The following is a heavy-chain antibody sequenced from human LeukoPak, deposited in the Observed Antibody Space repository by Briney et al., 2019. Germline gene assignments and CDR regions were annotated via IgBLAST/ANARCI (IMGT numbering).Heavy chain of an antibody. CDR1: GGSFSGYY. Sequence: SETLSLTCAVYGGSFSGYYWSWIRQPPGKGLEWIGEINHSGSTNYNPSLKSRVTISVDTSKNQFSLKLSSVTAADTAVYYCARVRGSPWGAFDYWGQGTLVTVSS. D-gene: IGHD1-26*01. CDR2: INHSGST. CDR3: ARVRGSPWGAFDY. V-gene: IGHV4-34*01. J-gene: IGHJ4*02.